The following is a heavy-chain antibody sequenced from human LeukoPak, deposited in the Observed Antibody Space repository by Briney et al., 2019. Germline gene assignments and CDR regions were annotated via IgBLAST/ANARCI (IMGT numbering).Heavy chain of an antibody. CDR1: GGSPSGYY. CDR3: ASFGRPPANIVVGGYYYDY. Sequence: PSETLSLTCAVHGGSPSGYYWSWIRPPPGKGLGWIGEIKHTGRTNCNPSPKSRATLSVDTSTTQFSLNLSSVTAADTAVFYCASFGRPPANIVVGGYYYDYGAREPWSPSPQ. CDR2: IKHTGRT. D-gene: IGHD2-2*01. J-gene: IGHJ4*02. V-gene: IGHV4-34*01.